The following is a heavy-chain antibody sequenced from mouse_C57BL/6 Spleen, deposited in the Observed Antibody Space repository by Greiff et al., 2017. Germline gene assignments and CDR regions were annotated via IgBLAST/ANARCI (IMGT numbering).Heavy chain of an antibody. Sequence: EVQLQQSGPELVKPGASVKISCKASGYTFTDYYMNWVKQSHGKSLEWIGDINPNNGGTSYNQKFKGKATLTVDKSSSTAYMELRSLTSADSAVYYCARPLYYYAMDYWGQGTSVTVSS. D-gene: IGHD1-2*01. CDR1: GYTFTDYY. V-gene: IGHV1-26*01. CDR3: ARPLYYYAMDY. CDR2: INPNNGGT. J-gene: IGHJ4*01.